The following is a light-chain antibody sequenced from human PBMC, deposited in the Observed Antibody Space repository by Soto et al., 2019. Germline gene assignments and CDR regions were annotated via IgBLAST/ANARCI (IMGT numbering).Light chain of an antibody. CDR3: QQSYSTPRT. CDR2: AAY. V-gene: IGKV1-39*01. J-gene: IGKJ1*01. CDR1: QRISTH. Sequence: DIQMTQSPSSLSASVGYRVTITCRASQRISTHLNWYQQKPGKAPNLLIYAAYNLQSGLPSRFSGSGSGTDFTLTISSLQPEDFATYYCQQSYSTPRTFGQGTTGDIK.